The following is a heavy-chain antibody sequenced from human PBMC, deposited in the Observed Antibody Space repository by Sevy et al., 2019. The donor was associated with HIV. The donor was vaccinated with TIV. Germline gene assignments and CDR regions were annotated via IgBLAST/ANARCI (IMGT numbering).Heavy chain of an antibody. J-gene: IGHJ4*02. CDR3: ARGRYYYDNAAYYALDS. V-gene: IGHV3-33*01. D-gene: IGHD3-22*01. CDR1: GLTFSNYA. Sequence: GGSLRLSCAATGLTFSNYAMHWVRQAPGKGMEWVAVIWSDGAYQYHGDSVKGRFTISRDNSKNTLYLQMNNMRVEDTAVYYCARGRYYYDNAAYYALDSWGQGTLVTVSS. CDR2: IWSDGAYQ.